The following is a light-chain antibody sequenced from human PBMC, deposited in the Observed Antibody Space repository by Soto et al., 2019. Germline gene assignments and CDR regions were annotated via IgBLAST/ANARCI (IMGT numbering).Light chain of an antibody. J-gene: IGLJ1*01. CDR1: ISDIGDYNY. V-gene: IGLV2-14*01. CDR3: SSYRSGSTPYV. CDR2: EVS. Sequence: QSVLTQPASVSGSPGQSITISCTGTISDIGDYNYVSWYQQHPGKAPKLMIYEVSNRPSGVSNRFSGSKSGTTAPLTISGLQAEDEADYYCSSYRSGSTPYVFGTGTKVTVL.